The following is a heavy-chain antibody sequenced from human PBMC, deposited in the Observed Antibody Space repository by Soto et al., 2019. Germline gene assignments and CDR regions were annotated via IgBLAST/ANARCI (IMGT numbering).Heavy chain of an antibody. V-gene: IGHV3-21*01. CDR2: ISSSSSYI. CDR3: ARVGEEYSSSGGMDV. J-gene: IGHJ6*02. Sequence: EVQLVESGGGLVKPGGSLRLSCAASGFTFSSYSMNWVRQAPGKGLEWVSSISSSSSYIYYADSVKGRFTISRDNAKNSLYLQMNSLRAEDTAVYYCARVGEEYSSSGGMDVWGQGTTVTVSS. D-gene: IGHD6-6*01. CDR1: GFTFSSYS.